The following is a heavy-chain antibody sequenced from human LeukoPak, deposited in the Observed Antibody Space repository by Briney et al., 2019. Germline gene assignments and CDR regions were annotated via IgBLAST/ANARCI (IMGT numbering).Heavy chain of an antibody. CDR3: ARDPIVVVAATHYYYYYGMDV. Sequence: SVNVSCKASGGTFSSYTISWVRQAPGQGLEWMGRIIPILGIANYAQKFQGRVTITADKSTSTAYMELSSLRSEDTAVYYCARDPIVVVAATHYYYYYGMDVWGQGTTVTVSS. D-gene: IGHD2-15*01. CDR1: GGTFSSYT. V-gene: IGHV1-69*04. J-gene: IGHJ6*02. CDR2: IIPILGIA.